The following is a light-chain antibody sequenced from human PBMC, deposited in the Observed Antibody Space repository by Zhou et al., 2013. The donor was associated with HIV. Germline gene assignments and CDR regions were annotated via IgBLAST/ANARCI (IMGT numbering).Light chain of an antibody. V-gene: IGKV1-39*01. CDR1: QSISSY. Sequence: DIQMTQSPSSLSASVGDRVTITCRASQSISSYLNWYQQKPGKAPNLLVYRAASLQSGVPSRFSGSGSGTDFTFTISSLQPEDFATYYCQQSYSMPRTFGQGTKVEIK. CDR2: RAA. J-gene: IGKJ2*01. CDR3: QQSYSMPRT.